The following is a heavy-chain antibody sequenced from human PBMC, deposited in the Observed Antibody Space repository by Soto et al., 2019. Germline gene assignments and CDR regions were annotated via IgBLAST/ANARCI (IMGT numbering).Heavy chain of an antibody. J-gene: IGHJ4*02. V-gene: IGHV1-8*01. Sequence: QVQLVQSGAEVKKPGASVKVSCKASGYTFISYDINWVRQATGQGLEWMGWMNPNTGDTGYAQKFQGRVTMTRNTSINPAHLELSSLRSDDTAVYFCARGDGYIFDYWGQGTLVTVSS. CDR3: ARGDGYIFDY. D-gene: IGHD5-12*01. CDR2: MNPNTGDT. CDR1: GYTFISYD.